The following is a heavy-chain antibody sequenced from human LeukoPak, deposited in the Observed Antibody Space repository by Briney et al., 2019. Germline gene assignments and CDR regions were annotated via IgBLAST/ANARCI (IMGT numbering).Heavy chain of an antibody. J-gene: IGHJ4*02. CDR3: AHNDYYGSGSYYNAPYYFDY. CDR2: IYWDDDK. CDR1: GFSLSTSGVG. Sequence: ESGPTLVKPTQTLTLTCTFSGFSLSTSGVGVGWIRQPPGKALEWLALIYWDDDKRYIPSLKSRLTITKDTSKNQVVLTMTNMDPVDTATYYCAHNDYYGSGSYYNAPYYFDYWGQGTLVTVSS. V-gene: IGHV2-5*02. D-gene: IGHD3-10*01.